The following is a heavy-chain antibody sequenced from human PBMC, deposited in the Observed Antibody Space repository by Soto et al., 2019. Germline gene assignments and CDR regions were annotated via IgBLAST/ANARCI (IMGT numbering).Heavy chain of an antibody. D-gene: IGHD2-8*02. CDR3: ARATAGGWFDP. J-gene: IGHJ5*02. CDR2: IYYIGST. V-gene: IGHV4-59*12. CDR1: GGSISSYY. Sequence: PSETLSLTCTVSGGSISSYYWSWIRQPPGKGLEWIGYIYYIGSTNYNPSLKSRVTISVDTPKNQFSLKLSSVTAADTAVYYCARATAGGWFDPWGQGTLVTVSS.